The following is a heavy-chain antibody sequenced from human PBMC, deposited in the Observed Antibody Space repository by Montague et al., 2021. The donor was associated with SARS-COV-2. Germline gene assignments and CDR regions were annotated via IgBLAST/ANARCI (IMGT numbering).Heavy chain of an antibody. CDR3: ARGATRTFDY. CDR2: IFYRGTT. CDR1: GGSMTYFY. V-gene: IGHV4-59*01. Sequence: SETLSLTCTVSGGSMTYFYWSWIRQTPEKGLEWIGYIFYRGTTKYNPSLKSRVTITVDTSKNQFYLKLNSVTAADTAVYYCARGATRTFDYWGQGTLVTVSS. D-gene: IGHD1-1*01. J-gene: IGHJ4*02.